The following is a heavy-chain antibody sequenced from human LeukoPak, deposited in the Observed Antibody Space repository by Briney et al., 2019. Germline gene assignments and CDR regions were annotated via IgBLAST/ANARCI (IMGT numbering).Heavy chain of an antibody. Sequence: GGSLRLSCAAWGHPLSHYCWNGVSQAPGRELQWVAEIKHDGSEKFYVDSVKGRFTISSDNAKNSLYLQMNSLRAEDTAVYYCARGRIAAAGKNGWFDPWGQGTLVTVSS. CDR1: GHPLSHYC. J-gene: IGHJ5*02. CDR3: ARGRIAAAGKNGWFDP. V-gene: IGHV3-7*01. D-gene: IGHD6-13*01. CDR2: IKHDGSEK.